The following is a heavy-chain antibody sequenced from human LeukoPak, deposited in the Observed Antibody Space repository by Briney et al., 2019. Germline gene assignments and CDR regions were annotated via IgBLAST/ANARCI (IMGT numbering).Heavy chain of an antibody. Sequence: GGSLRLSCAASGFTFSSYSMNWVRQAPGKGLEWVSAISGSGSSTYYAESVKGRFTISRDNSKNTLYLQMNSLRAEDTAVYYCAKGPPTYCSGDSCYVPLDYWGQGTLVTVSS. D-gene: IGHD2-15*01. J-gene: IGHJ4*02. CDR2: ISGSGSST. CDR1: GFTFSSYS. V-gene: IGHV3-23*01. CDR3: AKGPPTYCSGDSCYVPLDY.